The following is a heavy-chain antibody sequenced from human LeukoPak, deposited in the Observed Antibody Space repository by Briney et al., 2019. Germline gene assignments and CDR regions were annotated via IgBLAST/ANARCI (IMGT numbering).Heavy chain of an antibody. J-gene: IGHJ4*02. CDR1: GLIFSSDA. CDR3: AKGPGLAEY. V-gene: IGHV3-23*01. CDR2: ISGSGGST. Sequence: GGSLRLSCAAAGLIFSSDAMSWVSQAPGKGLEWVSAISGSGGSTYHANAVKGRVTISRDSSKNTLYLQMNSLRAEDTAVYYCAKGPGLAEYWGQGTLVTVSS.